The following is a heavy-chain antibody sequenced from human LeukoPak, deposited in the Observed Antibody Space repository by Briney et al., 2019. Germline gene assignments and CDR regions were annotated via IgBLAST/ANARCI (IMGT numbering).Heavy chain of an antibody. V-gene: IGHV5-51*01. CDR1: GYSFTSYW. J-gene: IGHJ6*03. CDR2: IYPGDSDT. D-gene: IGHD6-13*01. Sequence: GESLKISCKGSGYSFTSYWIGWVRQMPGKGLEWMGIIYPGDSDTRYSPSFQGQVTISADKSISTAYLQWSSLKASDTAKYYCARSSSWYTRYYYYYMDVWGKGTTVTVSS. CDR3: ARSSSWYTRYYYYYMDV.